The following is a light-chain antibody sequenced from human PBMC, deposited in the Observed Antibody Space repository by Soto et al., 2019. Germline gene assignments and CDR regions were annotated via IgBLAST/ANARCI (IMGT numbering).Light chain of an antibody. CDR3: HQRQRWPRT. V-gene: IGKV1-5*03. Sequence: DIQMTQSPSTLSGSVGDRVTITCRASQTISSWLAWCQQKPGKAPKLLIYKASTLKSGVPARFSGSGSGTDFTLTITSLEPEDFEFYYCHQRQRWPRTFGQGTKVDIK. CDR1: QTISSW. CDR2: KAS. J-gene: IGKJ1*01.